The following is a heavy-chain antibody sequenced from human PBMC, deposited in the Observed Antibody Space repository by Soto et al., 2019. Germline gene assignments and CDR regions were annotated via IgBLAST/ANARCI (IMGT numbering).Heavy chain of an antibody. CDR3: ARYRYYGSGKPVDY. D-gene: IGHD3-10*01. V-gene: IGHV4-31*03. Sequence: QVQLQESGPGLVKPSQTLSLTCTVSGGSISSGDYYWSWIRQHPGKGLEWIGYIYYSGTTDYNPSLKRRVTMSVDTSKNQFTLKLNSVTAADTAVYYCARYRYYGSGKPVDYWGQGTLVTVSS. CDR1: GGSISSGDYY. CDR2: IYYSGTT. J-gene: IGHJ4*02.